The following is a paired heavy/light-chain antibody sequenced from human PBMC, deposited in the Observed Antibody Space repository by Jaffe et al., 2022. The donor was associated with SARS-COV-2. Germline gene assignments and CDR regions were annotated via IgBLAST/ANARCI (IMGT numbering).Heavy chain of an antibody. V-gene: IGHV4-39*01. CDR2: IYYSGST. Sequence: QLQLQESGPGLVKPSETLSLTCTVSGGSISSSSYYWGWIRQPPGKGLEWIGSIYYSGSTYYNPSLKSRVTISVDTSKNQFSLKLSSVTAADTAVYYCARSPSPPSPGVVPAAIGFDYWGQGTLVTVSS. J-gene: IGHJ4*02. CDR3: ARSPSPPSPGVVPAAIGFDY. CDR1: GGSISSSSYY. D-gene: IGHD2-2*02.
Light chain of an antibody. CDR1: QSLVYSDGNTY. V-gene: IGKV2-30*01. CDR3: MQGTHWPPT. Sequence: DVVMTQSPLSLPVTLGQPASISCRSSQSLVYSDGNTYLNWFQQRPGQSPRRLIYKVSNRDSGVPDRFSGSGSGTDFTLKISRVEAEDVGVYYCMQGTHWPPTFGQGTRLEIK. CDR2: KVS. J-gene: IGKJ5*01.